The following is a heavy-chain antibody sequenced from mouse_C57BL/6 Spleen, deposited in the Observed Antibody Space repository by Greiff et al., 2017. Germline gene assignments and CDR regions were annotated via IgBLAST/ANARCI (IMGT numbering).Heavy chain of an antibody. D-gene: IGHD1-2*01. CDR2: IDPSDSET. V-gene: IGHV1-52*01. CDR1: GYTFTSYW. J-gene: IGHJ3*01. CDR3: ARSLYGVWFGY. Sequence: QVQLQQPGAELVRPGSSVKLSCKASGYTFTSYWMHWVKQRPIQGLEWIGNIDPSDSETHYNQKFKDKATLTVDKSSSTAYMQLSSLTSEDSAVYYCARSLYGVWFGYWGQGTLVTVSA.